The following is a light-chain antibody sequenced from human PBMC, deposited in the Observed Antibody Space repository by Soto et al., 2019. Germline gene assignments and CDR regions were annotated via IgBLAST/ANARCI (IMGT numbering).Light chain of an antibody. CDR1: QSISGK. CDR2: AAS. J-gene: IGKJ5*01. V-gene: IGKV1-39*01. CDR3: QQFNSYPIT. Sequence: DIQVTQSPSSLSASVGDTVTITCRTSQSISGKLSWYQQKPGKAPNLLIYAASRLQSGVPPRFSASGSGTEFTLIIRSLHPDDFATYYCQQFNSYPITFGQGTRLEIK.